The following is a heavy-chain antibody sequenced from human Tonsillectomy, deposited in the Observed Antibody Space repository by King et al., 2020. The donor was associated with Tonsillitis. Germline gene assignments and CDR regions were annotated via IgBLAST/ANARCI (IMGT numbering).Heavy chain of an antibody. CDR1: GGSVSSGSYY. D-gene: IGHD3-10*01. CDR2: IYYSGST. V-gene: IGHV4-61*01. J-gene: IGHJ3*02. Sequence: VQLQESGPGLVKASETLSLTCTVSGGSVSSGSYYWSWIRQPPGKGLEWIGYIYYSGSTNYNPSLKSRVTISVDTSKNQFSLKLSSVTAADTAVYYCARDLGITMVRGVHAFDIWGQGTMVTVSS. CDR3: ARDLGITMVRGVHAFDI.